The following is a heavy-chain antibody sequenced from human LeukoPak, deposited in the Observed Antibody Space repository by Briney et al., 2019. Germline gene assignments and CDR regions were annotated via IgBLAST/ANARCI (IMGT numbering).Heavy chain of an antibody. CDR3: VSFYETY. CDR1: GNYW. V-gene: IGHV3-74*01. J-gene: IGHJ4*02. CDR2: INSDGSWT. D-gene: IGHD2-2*01. Sequence: GGSPRLSCAASGNYWMHWVRQAPGKGLVWVSHINSDGSWTGYADSVKGRFTISKDNAKNMVYLHMNSLRVDDTAVYYCVSFYETYWGRGTLVTVSS.